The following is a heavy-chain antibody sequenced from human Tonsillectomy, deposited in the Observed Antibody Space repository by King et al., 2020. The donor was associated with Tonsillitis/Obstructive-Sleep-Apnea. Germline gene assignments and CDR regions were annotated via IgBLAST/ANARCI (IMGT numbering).Heavy chain of an antibody. CDR1: GGSFSGNY. CDR2: INHSGST. Sequence: VQLQQWGAGLLKPSETLSLTCAGYGGSFSGNYWSWIRQPPGKGLEWIGEINHSGSTNYNPSLKSRVSISVDTSQNQFSLKLSSLTAADTALFYCARSLPDPFYYYMDVWGKGTTVTVSS. D-gene: IGHD1-14*01. CDR3: ARSLPDPFYYYMDV. J-gene: IGHJ6*03. V-gene: IGHV4-34*01.